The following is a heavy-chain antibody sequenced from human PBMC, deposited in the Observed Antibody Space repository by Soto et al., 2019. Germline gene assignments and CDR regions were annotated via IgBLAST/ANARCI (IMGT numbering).Heavy chain of an antibody. CDR1: GYTYTGYY. V-gene: IGHV1-2*04. Sequence: QVQLVQSGAEVKKPGASVKVSCKASGYTYTGYYMHWVRQAPGQGLEWMGWINPNSGGTNYAQKFQGWVTMTRDTSISTAYMELSRLRSDDTAVYYCARSRLTLYYDTNFDYWGHGTLVTVSS. CDR3: ARSRLTLYYDTNFDY. D-gene: IGHD3-22*01. CDR2: INPNSGGT. J-gene: IGHJ4*01.